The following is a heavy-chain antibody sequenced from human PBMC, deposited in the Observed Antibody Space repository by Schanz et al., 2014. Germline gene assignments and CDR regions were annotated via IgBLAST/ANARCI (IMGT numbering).Heavy chain of an antibody. CDR2: ISSGGTTT. Sequence: VQLVESGGGLVQPGGSLRLSCAASGFIFSDYYMAWIRQAPGKGPEYVSYISSGGTTTYHSDSVKGRFTISRDSAENSLYLEMNSLRAEDTALYYCARVKYCTITRCYRTETEGIYYMDVWGKGTTVTVSS. V-gene: IGHV3-11*04. CDR3: ARVKYCTITRCYRTETEGIYYMDV. CDR1: GFIFSDYY. J-gene: IGHJ6*03. D-gene: IGHD2-2*01.